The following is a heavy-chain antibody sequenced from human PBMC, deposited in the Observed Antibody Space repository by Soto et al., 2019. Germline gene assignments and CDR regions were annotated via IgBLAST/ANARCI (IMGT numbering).Heavy chain of an antibody. Sequence: SETLSLTCAVYGGSFSGYYWSWIRQPPGKGLEWIGEINHSGSTNYNPSLKSRVTISVDTSKNQFSLKLSSVTAADTAVYYCARGRGSSGYYYVGKVYYGMDVWGQGTTVTVS. D-gene: IGHD3-22*01. J-gene: IGHJ6*02. V-gene: IGHV4-34*01. CDR3: ARGRGSSGYYYVGKVYYGMDV. CDR2: INHSGST. CDR1: GGSFSGYY.